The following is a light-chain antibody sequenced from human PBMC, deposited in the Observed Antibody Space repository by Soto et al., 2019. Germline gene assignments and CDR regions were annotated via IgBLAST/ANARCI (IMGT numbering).Light chain of an antibody. CDR2: GAS. CDR3: QQYGRSPFT. CDR1: QSFSSNN. J-gene: IGKJ3*01. Sequence: EIVLTQSPGTLSLSPGERATLSCRASQSFSSNNLAWYQQRPGQAPRVVIYGASTRATGIPERFSGSGSGTDFTLTISRLEPEDFAVHYCQQYGRSPFTFGRGTKVDIX. V-gene: IGKV3-20*01.